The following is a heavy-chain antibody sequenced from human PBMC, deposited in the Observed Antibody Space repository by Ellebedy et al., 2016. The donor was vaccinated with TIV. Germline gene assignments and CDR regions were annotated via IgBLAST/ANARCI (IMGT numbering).Heavy chain of an antibody. V-gene: IGHV4-4*02. J-gene: IGHJ3*02. CDR1: GGSISSTNW. Sequence: MPSETLSLTCAVSGGSISSTNWWSWVRQPPGKGLEWIGEIYHSGSTNYNPPLKSRVTMSVDKSKNQFSLKLSSVTAADTAVYYCAKRQAYGDYEYAFDIWGQGTMVTVSS. CDR2: IYHSGST. CDR3: AKRQAYGDYEYAFDI. D-gene: IGHD4-17*01.